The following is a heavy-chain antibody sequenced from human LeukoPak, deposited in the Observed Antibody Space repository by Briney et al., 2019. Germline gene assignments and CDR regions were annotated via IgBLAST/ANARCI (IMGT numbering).Heavy chain of an antibody. CDR2: VRGSGGGT. CDR1: GFTFSSCA. Sequence: GGSLRLSCAASGFTFSSCAMSWVRQAPGKGLEWVSTVRGSGGGTYYADSVKGRFTISRDNSKNTLYLQMNSLRAEVTAVYYCAKEPATRWLATFDYWGQGTLVTVSS. D-gene: IGHD6-19*01. J-gene: IGHJ4*02. CDR3: AKEPATRWLATFDY. V-gene: IGHV3-23*01.